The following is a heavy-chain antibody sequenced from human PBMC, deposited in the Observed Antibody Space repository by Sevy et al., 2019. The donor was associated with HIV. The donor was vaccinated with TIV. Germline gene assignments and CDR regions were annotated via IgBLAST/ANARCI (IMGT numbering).Heavy chain of an antibody. J-gene: IGHJ4*02. CDR3: AREGCTKPHDY. CDR1: GFDFSIYS. CDR2: LSFGCGKI. Sequence: GGSLRLSCAASGFDFSIYSMSWVCQAPGKGLEWVSTLSFGCGKINYADSVKDRFTISRDNSKSSVYLQMNNMRVEDTAVYYCAREGCTKPHDYWGQGTLVTVSS. V-gene: IGHV3-23*01. D-gene: IGHD2-8*01.